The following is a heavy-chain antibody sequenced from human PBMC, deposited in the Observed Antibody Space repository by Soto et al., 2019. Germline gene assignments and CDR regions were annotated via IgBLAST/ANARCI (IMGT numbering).Heavy chain of an antibody. Sequence: GGSLRLSCAASGFTFSSYSMNWVRQAPGKGLEWVSSISSSSSYIYYADSVKGRFTISRDNANNSLYLQKISRRAEDAAVYYCSTQEGGRSGWYAFDFWGQGTLVTVSS. J-gene: IGHJ4*01. V-gene: IGHV3-21*01. D-gene: IGHD6-19*01. CDR1: GFTFSSYS. CDR3: STQEGGRSGWYAFDF. CDR2: ISSSSSYI.